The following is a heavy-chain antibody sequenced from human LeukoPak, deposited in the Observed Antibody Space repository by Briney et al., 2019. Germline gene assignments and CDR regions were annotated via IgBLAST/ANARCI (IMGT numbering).Heavy chain of an antibody. CDR1: GFTFSSYW. Sequence: GGSLRLSCAASGFTFSSYWMSWVRQAPGKGLEWVANINQDGSEKYYVDSVKGRFTISRDNAKNSLYLQMNSLRAEDTAVYYCAREKKKPLRYFDWLLSNYFDYWGQGTLVTVSS. CDR2: INQDGSEK. D-gene: IGHD3-9*01. V-gene: IGHV3-7*01. J-gene: IGHJ4*02. CDR3: AREKKKPLRYFDWLLSNYFDY.